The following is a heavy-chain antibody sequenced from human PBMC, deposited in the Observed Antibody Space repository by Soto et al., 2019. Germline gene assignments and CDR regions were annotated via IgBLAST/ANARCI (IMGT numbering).Heavy chain of an antibody. Sequence: QVQLQESGPGLVKPSGTLSLTCVVSGDSISSSNWWSWVRQPPGKGLEWMGKIYHTGSTNNNPSLKRRVTISSDKSKNQVSLKLSSMTAADTAVYYCARDNLVGHSYGNQSHALYNLGPGTKVTVSS. J-gene: IGHJ3*02. D-gene: IGHD5-18*01. CDR3: ARDNLVGHSYGNQSHALYN. V-gene: IGHV4-4*02. CDR1: GDSISSSNW. CDR2: IYHTGST.